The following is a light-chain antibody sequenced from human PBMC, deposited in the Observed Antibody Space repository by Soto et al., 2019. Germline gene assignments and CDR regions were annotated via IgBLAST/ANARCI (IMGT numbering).Light chain of an antibody. CDR3: QPYYTYPLA. CDR1: QPISTY. J-gene: IGKJ1*01. Sequence: AIRMTQSPSSFSAYTGDKVTITCRASQPISTYLAWYQQKPGEAPRLLIYAASTLQSGVPSRFSGSGSGTDFTLTISCLQSEDFATYYCQPYYTYPLAFGQGTKVEI. CDR2: AAS. V-gene: IGKV1-8*01.